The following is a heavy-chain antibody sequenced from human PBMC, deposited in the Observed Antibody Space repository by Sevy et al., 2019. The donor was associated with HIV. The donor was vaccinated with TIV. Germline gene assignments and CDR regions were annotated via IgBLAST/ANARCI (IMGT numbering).Heavy chain of an antibody. CDR1: GYTLSSYD. Sequence: ASVKVSCKASGYTLSSYDINWVRQATGQGLEWMGWMNPDSGRRGYAPKFQGRATMTTNTSIGTAYMELRSLRSEDSVVYYCARADHDSSASFYYYGMDVCGQGTTVTVSS. J-gene: IGHJ6*02. D-gene: IGHD6-25*01. CDR3: ARADHDSSASFYYYGMDV. V-gene: IGHV1-8*01. CDR2: MNPDSGRR.